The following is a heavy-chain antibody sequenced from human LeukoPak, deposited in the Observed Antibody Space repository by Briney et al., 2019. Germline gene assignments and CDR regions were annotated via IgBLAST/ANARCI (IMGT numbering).Heavy chain of an antibody. CDR2: IYHSGST. CDR3: ARESSMVRGVIDY. CDR1: GYSISSGYY. D-gene: IGHD3-10*01. V-gene: IGHV4-38-2*02. J-gene: IGHJ4*02. Sequence: PSETLSLTCTVSGYSISSGYYWGWIRPPPGKGLERIGRIYHSGSTYYNPSLKRRVTISVDTSKNQFSLKLSSVTAADTAVYYCARESSMVRGVIDYWGQGTLVTVSS.